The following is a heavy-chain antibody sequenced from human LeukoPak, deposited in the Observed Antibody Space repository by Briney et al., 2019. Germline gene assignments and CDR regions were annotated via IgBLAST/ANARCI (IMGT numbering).Heavy chain of an antibody. J-gene: IGHJ4*02. Sequence: SVKVSCKXSGFTFTSSAMQWVRQARGQRLEWIGWIVVGSGNTNYAQKFQERVTITRDMSTSTAYMELSSLRSEDTAVYYCAADPGYDSSDYQFDYWGQGTLVTVSS. V-gene: IGHV1-58*02. CDR3: AADPGYDSSDYQFDY. CDR1: GFTFTSSA. CDR2: IVVGSGNT. D-gene: IGHD3-22*01.